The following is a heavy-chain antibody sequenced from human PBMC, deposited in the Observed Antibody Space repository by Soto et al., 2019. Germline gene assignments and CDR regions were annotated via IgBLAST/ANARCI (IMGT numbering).Heavy chain of an antibody. Sequence: ASVKVSCKASGYTFTSYAMHWVRQAPGQRLEWMGWINAGNGNTKYSQKFKGRVTITRDTSASTAYMELSSLRSEDTAVYYCARWVAARFDYYYYMDVWGKGTTVTVSS. CDR1: GYTFTSYA. D-gene: IGHD2-15*01. V-gene: IGHV1-3*01. CDR2: INAGNGNT. J-gene: IGHJ6*03. CDR3: ARWVAARFDYYYYMDV.